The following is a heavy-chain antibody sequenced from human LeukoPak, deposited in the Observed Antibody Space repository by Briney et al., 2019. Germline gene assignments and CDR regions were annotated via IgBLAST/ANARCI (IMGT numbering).Heavy chain of an antibody. CDR1: GGSISSYY. CDR2: INHSGST. CDR3: ARGDHVIPVAGTSGFDY. D-gene: IGHD6-19*01. V-gene: IGHV4-34*01. Sequence: PSETLSLTCTVSGGSISSYYWSWIRQPAGKGLEWIGGINHSGSTNYNPSLKSRVTISVDTSKNQFSLKLSSVTAADTAVYYCARGDHVIPVAGTSGFDYWGQGTLVTVSS. J-gene: IGHJ4*02.